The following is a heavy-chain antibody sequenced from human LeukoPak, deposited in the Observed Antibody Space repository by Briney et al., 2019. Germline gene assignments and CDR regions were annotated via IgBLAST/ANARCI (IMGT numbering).Heavy chain of an antibody. CDR3: AKSRRLYGDFIDY. V-gene: IGHV3-23*01. CDR1: GFTFSTYA. J-gene: IGHJ4*02. D-gene: IGHD4-17*01. CDR2: LSGNGGST. Sequence: GGSLRLSCAASGFTFSTYAMNWVRQAPGRGLEWVSTLSGNGGSTYYTDSVKGRFTISRDNSKNTLYLQMNSLKGEDTAVYYCAKSRRLYGDFIDYWGQGTLVTVSS.